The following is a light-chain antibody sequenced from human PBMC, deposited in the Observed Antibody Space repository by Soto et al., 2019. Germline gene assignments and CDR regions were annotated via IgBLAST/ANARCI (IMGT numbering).Light chain of an antibody. CDR3: QQYGRSPTWT. V-gene: IGKV3-20*01. CDR1: QSVSSSY. CDR2: GAS. J-gene: IGKJ1*01. Sequence: EVVLTQSPATLSLSPGDRATLSCRAIQSVSSSYLAWYQQKPGQAPRLLIYGASSRATGIPDRFSGSGSGTDFTLTISRLEPEDFAVYYCQQYGRSPTWTFGQGTKVDI.